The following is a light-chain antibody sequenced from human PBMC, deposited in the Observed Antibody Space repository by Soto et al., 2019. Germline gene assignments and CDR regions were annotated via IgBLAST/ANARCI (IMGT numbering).Light chain of an antibody. V-gene: IGKV3D-15*01. Sequence: EIVLTQSPGTLSLSPGERATLSCRASQSVSNNYLVWYQQNPGQAPRLLIYGASFRATGIPARFSGSGSGTDFTLTIRSLQSEDFAVYYCQQYNNWPSWTFGQGTKVDIK. CDR1: QSVSNN. CDR3: QQYNNWPSWT. CDR2: GAS. J-gene: IGKJ1*01.